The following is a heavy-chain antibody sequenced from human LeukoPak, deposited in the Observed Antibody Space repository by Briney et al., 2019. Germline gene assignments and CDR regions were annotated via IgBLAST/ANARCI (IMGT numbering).Heavy chain of an antibody. Sequence: PSETLSLTCTVSGGSISTYYWSWIRQPAGKGLEWIGRIHTSGNTDYNPSLKSRVTTSVDTSKNQFSLKLSSVTAADTAVYYCAREGSMTARPFVSIDYWGQGTLVTISS. V-gene: IGHV4-4*07. D-gene: IGHD6-6*01. CDR3: AREGSMTARPFVSIDY. CDR2: IHTSGNT. J-gene: IGHJ4*02. CDR1: GGSISTYY.